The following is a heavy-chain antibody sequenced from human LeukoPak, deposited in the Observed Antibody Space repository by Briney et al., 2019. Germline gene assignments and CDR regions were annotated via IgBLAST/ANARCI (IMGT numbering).Heavy chain of an antibody. D-gene: IGHD4-17*01. CDR2: INHSGST. Sequence: SETLSLTCAVYGGSFSGYYWIGIRQPPGKGLECLGEINHSGSTNYNPSLKSRVNKSVDTPKNHVSLKLNSVKPPGTALFYCASLPVYGDYFSAFDYWGQGTLVTVS. CDR1: GGSFSGYY. V-gene: IGHV4-34*01. CDR3: ASLPVYGDYFSAFDY. J-gene: IGHJ4*02.